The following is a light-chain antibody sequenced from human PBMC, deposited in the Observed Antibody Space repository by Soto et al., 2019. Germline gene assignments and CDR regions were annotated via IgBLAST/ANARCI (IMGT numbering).Light chain of an antibody. J-gene: IGLJ2*01. CDR2: DVS. CDR3: SSYAGSYTSV. Sequence: QSSLTQPRSVSGSPGQSVTISCTGTSNDVGGYNFVSWYQQHPGKVPKLFIYDVSRRPSGVPDRFSGSKSGNTASLTISGLQAEDEADYYCSSYAGSYTSVFGRGTKLTVL. CDR1: SNDVGGYNF. V-gene: IGLV2-11*01.